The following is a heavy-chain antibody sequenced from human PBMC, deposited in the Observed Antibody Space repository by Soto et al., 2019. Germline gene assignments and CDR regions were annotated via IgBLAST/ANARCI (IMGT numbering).Heavy chain of an antibody. J-gene: IGHJ6*02. CDR1: GGTFSSFL. Sequence: QVQLVQSGAEVKTPGSSVKVSCKASGGTFSSFLMGWVRQAPGQGLEWMGGIIPVFGTATYAQKFQGRVTITADDYTSTVYMELSGLKSEDTAVYYCILDCTSMSCYGYLGVDVWGQWTTVTVSS. CDR3: ILDCTSMSCYGYLGVDV. CDR2: IIPVFGTA. D-gene: IGHD2-2*01. V-gene: IGHV1-69*01.